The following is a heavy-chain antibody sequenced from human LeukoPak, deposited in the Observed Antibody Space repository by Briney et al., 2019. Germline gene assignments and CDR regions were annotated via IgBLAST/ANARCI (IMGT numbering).Heavy chain of an antibody. CDR1: GFTFSDYY. Sequence: GGSLRLSCAASGFTFSDYYMSWIRQAPGKGLEWVSYIRSSGSFIYYADSVKGRFTISRDNAKNSLYLHMNSLRAEDTALYYCAREPYYDSSGYSPDYWGQGTLVTVSS. CDR3: AREPYYDSSGYSPDY. J-gene: IGHJ4*02. CDR2: IRSSGSFI. D-gene: IGHD3-22*01. V-gene: IGHV3-11*04.